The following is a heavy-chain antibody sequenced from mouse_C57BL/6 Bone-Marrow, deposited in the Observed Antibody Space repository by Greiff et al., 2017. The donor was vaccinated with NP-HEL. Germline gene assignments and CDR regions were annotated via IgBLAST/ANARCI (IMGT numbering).Heavy chain of an antibody. CDR1: GFSFNTYA. CDR3: VRPYYGSPFAY. D-gene: IGHD1-1*01. CDR2: IRSKSNNYAT. J-gene: IGHJ3*01. V-gene: IGHV10-1*01. Sequence: EVQRVESGGGLVQPKGSLKLSCAASGFSFNTYAMNWVRQAPGKGLEWVARIRSKSNNYATYYADSVKDRFTISRDDSESMLYLQMNNLKTEDTAMYYCVRPYYGSPFAYWGQGTLVTVSA.